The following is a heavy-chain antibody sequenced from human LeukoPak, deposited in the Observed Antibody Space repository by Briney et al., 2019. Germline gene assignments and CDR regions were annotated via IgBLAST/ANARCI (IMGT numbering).Heavy chain of an antibody. CDR2: ITPDGSSR. J-gene: IGHJ5*02. CDR3: VTAGASGTYGRFDP. Sequence: GGSLRLSCAASGFTFTNYWMHWVRQVPGEGLVWVSRITPDGSSRSYADSVKGRFTISRDNSKNTVFLQMEFLRPEDTAVYYCVTAGASGTYGRFDPWGQGTLGTVSS. V-gene: IGHV3-74*01. CDR1: GFTFTNYW. D-gene: IGHD3-10*01.